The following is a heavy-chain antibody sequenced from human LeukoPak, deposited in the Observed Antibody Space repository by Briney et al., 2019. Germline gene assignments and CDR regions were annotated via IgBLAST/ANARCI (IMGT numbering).Heavy chain of an antibody. D-gene: IGHD3-9*01. CDR1: GYTFTGYY. CDR2: INPNSGGT. CDR3: ARADILTGYYTFDY. Sequence: GASVKVSCKASGYTFTGYYMHWVRQAPGQGLEWRGWINPNSGGTNYAQKFQGRVTMTRDTSISTAYMELSRLRSDDTAVYYCARADILTGYYTFDYWGQGTLVTVSS. J-gene: IGHJ4*02. V-gene: IGHV1-2*02.